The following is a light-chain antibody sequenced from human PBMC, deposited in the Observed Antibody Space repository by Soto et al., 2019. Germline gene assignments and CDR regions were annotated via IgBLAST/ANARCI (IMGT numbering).Light chain of an antibody. Sequence: QSALTQPRSVSGSPGQSVTISCTGTSSDVGGYNYVSWYQQHPGKAPKLMIYGVSERPSGVPDRFSGSKSGNTASLTISGLQDEDEADYYCWSYAGGYNPVVFGGGTKLTVL. CDR3: WSYAGGYNPVV. V-gene: IGLV2-11*01. CDR1: SSDVGGYNY. J-gene: IGLJ2*01. CDR2: GVS.